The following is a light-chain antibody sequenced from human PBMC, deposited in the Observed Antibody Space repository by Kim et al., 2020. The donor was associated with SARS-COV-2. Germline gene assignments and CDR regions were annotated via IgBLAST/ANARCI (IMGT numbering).Light chain of an antibody. CDR2: DVS. V-gene: IGLV2-14*03. CDR1: SRDVGGYNY. CDR3: SSYTSSSTV. J-gene: IGLJ2*01. Sequence: PGQSITLPCTGTSRDVGGYNYVSWYQQHPGKAPKLMIYDVSNRPSGVSNRFSGSKSGNTASLTISGLQAEDEADYYCSSYTSSSTVFGGGTQLTVL.